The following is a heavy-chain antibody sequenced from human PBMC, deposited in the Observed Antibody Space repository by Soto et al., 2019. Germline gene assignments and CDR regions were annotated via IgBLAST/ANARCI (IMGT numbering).Heavy chain of an antibody. V-gene: IGHV1-2*04. CDR2: INPNTGDT. J-gene: IGHJ5*02. Sequence: SVKVSCKASGHTLSGHSMHWVRQAPRQGLEWMGWINPNTGDTKYAQKFQDSVTMTWDTSVTTAYLELSRLRSEDTAVYYCARDSAVITMVRGVANWFDPWGQGTLVTVSS. CDR3: ARDSAVITMVRGVANWFDP. D-gene: IGHD3-10*01. CDR1: GHTLSGHS.